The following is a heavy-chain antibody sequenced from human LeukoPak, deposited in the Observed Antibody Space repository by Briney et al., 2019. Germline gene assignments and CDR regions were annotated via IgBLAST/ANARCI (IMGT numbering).Heavy chain of an antibody. D-gene: IGHD3-3*01. Sequence: ASVKVSCKASGYTFSSNYMHWVRQAPGQGLEWMGIINPSGGSTNYAQKFQGRVTMTRDTSTSTVYMELSSLRSEDTAVYYCARYLEWSTYHDYWGQGTLVTVSS. CDR2: INPSGGST. CDR3: ARYLEWSTYHDY. V-gene: IGHV1-46*01. CDR1: GYTFSSNY. J-gene: IGHJ4*02.